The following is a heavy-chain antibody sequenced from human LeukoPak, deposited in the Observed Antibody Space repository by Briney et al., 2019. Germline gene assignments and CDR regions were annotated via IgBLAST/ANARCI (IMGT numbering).Heavy chain of an antibody. J-gene: IGHJ1*01. CDR2: ISAYNGNT. Sequence: GESLKISCKASGYTFTSYGISWVRQAPGQGLEWMGWISAYNGNTNYAQKLQGRVTMTTDTSTSTAYMELRSLRSDDTAVYYCARVSQWLVPVGYFQHWGQGTLVTVSS. V-gene: IGHV1-18*01. D-gene: IGHD6-19*01. CDR1: GYTFTSYG. CDR3: ARVSQWLVPVGYFQH.